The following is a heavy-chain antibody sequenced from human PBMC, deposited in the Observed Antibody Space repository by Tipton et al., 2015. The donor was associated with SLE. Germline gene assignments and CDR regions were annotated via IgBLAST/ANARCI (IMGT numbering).Heavy chain of an antibody. J-gene: IGHJ4*02. CDR2: IKSKSDGGTT. D-gene: IGHD2-21*01. CDR1: GFIFSNAW. V-gene: IGHV3-15*01. Sequence: GSLRLSCAASGFIFSNAWMRWVRQAPGKGLEWVGRIKSKSDGGTTDYAAPVKGRFTISRDDSRNTLYLQMNSLESEDTAVYYCVTDHCPYCGGDPTGLVDNWGQGVLVTVSS. CDR3: VTDHCPYCGGDPTGLVDN.